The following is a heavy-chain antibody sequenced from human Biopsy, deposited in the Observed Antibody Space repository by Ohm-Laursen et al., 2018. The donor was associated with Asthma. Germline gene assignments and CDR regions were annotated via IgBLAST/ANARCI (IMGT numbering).Heavy chain of an antibody. CDR3: VRDGTDDAFDI. CDR1: GFSFSNFA. CDR2: ISKDASTQ. Sequence: SLRLSCAAAGFSFSNFAIHWVRQAPGKGLEWVGVISKDASTQDYADSVKGRFTMDRDHSKNTLDLQMNNLREEDTAVYYCVRDGTDDAFDIWGQGTVVSVSS. J-gene: IGHJ3*02. V-gene: IGHV3-30*01. D-gene: IGHD1-1*01.